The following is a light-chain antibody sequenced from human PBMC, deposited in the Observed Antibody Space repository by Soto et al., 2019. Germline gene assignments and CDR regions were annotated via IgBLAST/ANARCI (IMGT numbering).Light chain of an antibody. CDR2: GAS. CDR3: QQYGSSPTWT. CDR1: QSVSSSY. Sequence: EIVLTQSPGTLSLSPGERATLSCRASQSVSSSYLAWYQQKPGQAPRLLIYGASSRATGIPDRFSGSGSGTEFTLTISRLEPEDFAVYYCQQYGSSPTWTFGQGTKVDIK. V-gene: IGKV3-20*01. J-gene: IGKJ1*01.